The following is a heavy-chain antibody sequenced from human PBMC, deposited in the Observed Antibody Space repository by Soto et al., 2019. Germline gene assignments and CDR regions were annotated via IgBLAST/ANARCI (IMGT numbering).Heavy chain of an antibody. CDR3: ARVVGAYVYTAMVRLFDP. Sequence: EPSVNGSCKASGGTFSSYAISWVRQAPGQGLEWMGGIIPIFGTANYAQKFQGRVTITADESTSTAYMELSSLRSEDTAVYYCARVVGAYVYTAMVRLFDPCGQGSLVIVSS. J-gene: IGHJ5*02. D-gene: IGHD5-18*01. V-gene: IGHV1-69*13. CDR2: IIPIFGTA. CDR1: GGTFSSYA.